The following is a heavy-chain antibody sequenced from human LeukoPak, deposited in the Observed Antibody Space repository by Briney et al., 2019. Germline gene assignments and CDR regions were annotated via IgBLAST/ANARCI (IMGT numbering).Heavy chain of an antibody. Sequence: SETLSLTCTVSGYSISSGYYWSWIRQPPGKGLEWIGYIYYSGSTNYNPSLKSRVTISVDTSKNQFSLKLSSVTAADTAVYYCARGGGVGASFDYWGRGTLVTVSS. D-gene: IGHD1-26*01. CDR3: ARGGGVGASFDY. CDR2: IYYSGST. CDR1: GYSISSGYY. J-gene: IGHJ4*02. V-gene: IGHV4-61*01.